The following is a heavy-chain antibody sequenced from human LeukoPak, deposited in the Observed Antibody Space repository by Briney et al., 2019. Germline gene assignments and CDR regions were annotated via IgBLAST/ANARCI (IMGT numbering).Heavy chain of an antibody. V-gene: IGHV4-61*08. J-gene: IGHJ3*02. CDR1: GGSISSGGYS. CDR2: IYYSGST. Sequence: PSETLSLTCAVSGGSISSGGYSWSWTRQPPGKGLEWIGYIYYSGSTNYNPSLKSRVTISVDTSKNQFSLKLSSVTAADTAVYYCARDTARLTAFDIWGQGTMVTVSS. D-gene: IGHD4/OR15-4a*01. CDR3: ARDTARLTAFDI.